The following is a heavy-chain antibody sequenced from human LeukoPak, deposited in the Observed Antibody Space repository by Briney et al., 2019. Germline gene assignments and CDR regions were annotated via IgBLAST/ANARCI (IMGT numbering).Heavy chain of an antibody. Sequence: GESLKTSCKGSGYSFTSYWIGWVRQMPGKGLEWMGIIYPGDSDTRYSPSFQGQVTISADKSISTAYLQWSSLKASDTATYYCARPAPEGTVTTGVGYWGQGTPVTVSS. CDR1: GYSFTSYW. CDR3: ARPAPEGTVTTGVGY. V-gene: IGHV5-51*01. D-gene: IGHD4-11*01. CDR2: IYPGDSDT. J-gene: IGHJ4*02.